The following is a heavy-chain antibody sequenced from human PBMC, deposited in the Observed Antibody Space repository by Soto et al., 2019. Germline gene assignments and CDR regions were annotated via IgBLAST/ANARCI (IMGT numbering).Heavy chain of an antibody. CDR3: ARDIYCSGGSCYSGAFDI. Sequence: VQLVQSGAEVKKPGSSVKVSCKASGGTFSSYAISWVRQAPGRGLEWMGGIIPIFGTANYAQKFQGRVTITADESTSTAYMELSSLRSEDTAVYYCARDIYCSGGSCYSGAFDIWGQGTMVTVSS. J-gene: IGHJ3*02. D-gene: IGHD2-15*01. V-gene: IGHV1-69*01. CDR1: GGTFSSYA. CDR2: IIPIFGTA.